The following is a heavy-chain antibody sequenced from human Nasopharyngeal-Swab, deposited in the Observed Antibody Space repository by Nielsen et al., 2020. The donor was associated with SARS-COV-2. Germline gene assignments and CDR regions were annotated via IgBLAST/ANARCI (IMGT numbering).Heavy chain of an antibody. V-gene: IGHV4-34*01. Sequence: SETLSLTCAVYGGSFSGYYWSWTRQPPGKGLDWIGEINNSGSTNNNTSLKTRLQISVDTSKKQFSLKVSSVNAADTAVYYCARCGYYCSSTSCYYYSGYYYGMDVWGQGTTVTVSS. CDR2: INNSGST. J-gene: IGHJ6*02. CDR3: ARCGYYCSSTSCYYYSGYYYGMDV. D-gene: IGHD2-2*01. CDR1: GGSFSGYY.